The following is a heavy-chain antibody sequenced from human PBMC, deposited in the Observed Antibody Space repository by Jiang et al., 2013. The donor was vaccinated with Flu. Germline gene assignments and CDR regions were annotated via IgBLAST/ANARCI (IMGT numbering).Heavy chain of an antibody. Sequence: RFTISRDDSKNTLYLQMNSLKTEDTAVYYCTTILDDYYYYGMDVWGQGTTVTVSS. J-gene: IGHJ6*02. CDR3: TTILDDYYYYGMDV. V-gene: IGHV3-15*01. D-gene: IGHD2/OR15-2a*01.